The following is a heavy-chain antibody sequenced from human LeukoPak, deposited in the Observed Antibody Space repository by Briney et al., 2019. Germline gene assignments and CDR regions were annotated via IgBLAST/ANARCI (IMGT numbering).Heavy chain of an antibody. D-gene: IGHD4-17*01. CDR1: GGSFSGYY. V-gene: IGHV4-34*01. CDR3: AGAGDYGEGWYFDL. J-gene: IGHJ2*01. CDR2: INHSGST. Sequence: SETLPLTCAVYGGSFSGYYWSWIRQPPGKGLEWIGEINHSGSTNYNPSLKSRVTISVDTSKNQFSLKLSSVTAADTAVYYCAGAGDYGEGWYFDLWGRGTLVTVSS.